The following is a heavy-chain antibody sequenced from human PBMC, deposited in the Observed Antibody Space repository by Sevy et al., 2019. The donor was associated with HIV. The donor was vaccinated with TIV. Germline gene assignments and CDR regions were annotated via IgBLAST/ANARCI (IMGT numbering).Heavy chain of an antibody. J-gene: IGHJ3*02. D-gene: IGHD6-19*01. CDR2: IKQAGSEK. CDR1: GFTFSSYW. CDR3: ARDQGAVAGYDAFDI. Sequence: GGSLRLSCAASGFTFSSYWMSWVRQAPGKGLEWVANIKQAGSEKYYVDSVKGRFTISRDNAKNSLYLQMNSLRAEDTAVYYCARDQGAVAGYDAFDIWGQGTMVTVSS. V-gene: IGHV3-7*01.